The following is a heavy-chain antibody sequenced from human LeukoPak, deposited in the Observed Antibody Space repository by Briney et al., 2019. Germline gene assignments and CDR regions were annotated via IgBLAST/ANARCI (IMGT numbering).Heavy chain of an antibody. CDR2: IYYSGST. CDR3: ARHRSYYLTGFDP. V-gene: IGHV4-39*01. J-gene: IGHJ5*02. CDR1: GGSISSSSYY. Sequence: SETLSLTCTVSGGSISSSSYYWGWIRQPPGKGLEWIGSIYYSGSTYYNPSLKSRVTISVDTSKNQFSLKLSSVTAADTAVYYCARHRSYYLTGFDPWGQRTLVTVSS. D-gene: IGHD3-10*01.